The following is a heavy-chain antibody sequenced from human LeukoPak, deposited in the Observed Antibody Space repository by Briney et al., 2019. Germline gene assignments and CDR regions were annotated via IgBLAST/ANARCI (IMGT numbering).Heavy chain of an antibody. CDR1: GFTFSSYA. CDR3: ARDGGYGDYPYFDY. Sequence: PGGSLRLSCAASGFTFSSYAMSWVRQAPGKGLEWLSYISSSNITMYYADSVKGRFTISRDNAKKSLYLQMNSLRPDDTAVYYCARDGGYGDYPYFDYWGQGTLVTVSS. CDR2: ISSSNITM. V-gene: IGHV3-48*04. J-gene: IGHJ4*01. D-gene: IGHD4-17*01.